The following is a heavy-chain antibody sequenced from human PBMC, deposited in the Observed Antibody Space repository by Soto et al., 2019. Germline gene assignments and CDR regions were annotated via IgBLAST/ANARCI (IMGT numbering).Heavy chain of an antibody. CDR1: GFTFSNYW. V-gene: IGHV3-7*01. CDR3: GGGRAFDF. Sequence: ESGGGLVQPGGSLRLSCAASGFTFSNYWMNWVRQAPGKGLEWVANIKQDGSQQYYLDSVKGRFTVSRDNAKSSLYLQMDSLRADDTAVYYCGGGRAFDFWGQGTLVTVSS. J-gene: IGHJ4*02. CDR2: IKQDGSQQ.